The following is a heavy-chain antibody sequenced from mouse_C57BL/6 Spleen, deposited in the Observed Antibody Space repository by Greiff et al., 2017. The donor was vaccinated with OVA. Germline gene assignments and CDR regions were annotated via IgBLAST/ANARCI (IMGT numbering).Heavy chain of an antibody. Sequence: VQLQESGPELVKPGASVKISCKASGYAFSSSWMNWVKQRPGKGLEWIGRLYPGDGDTNYNGKFKGKATLTADKSSSTAYMQLSSLTSEDSSVNFGAPSYYGSTHFDYWGQGTTLTVSS. CDR3: APSYYGSTHFDY. D-gene: IGHD1-1*01. CDR2: LYPGDGDT. CDR1: GYAFSSSW. J-gene: IGHJ2*01. V-gene: IGHV1-82*01.